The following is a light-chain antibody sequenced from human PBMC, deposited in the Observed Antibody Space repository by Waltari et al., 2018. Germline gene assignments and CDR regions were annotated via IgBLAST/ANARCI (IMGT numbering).Light chain of an antibody. J-gene: IGLJ2*01. V-gene: IGLV2-23*02. Sequence: QSALTQPASVSGSHGQAITIACTETSSEVGNYNLIACYQQLPGKAPKLIIYEVSQRPSGVSNRFSGFKSGTTASLTISGLQAEDEADFYCCSYAGSGSSVVFGGGTKLTVL. CDR1: SSEVGNYNL. CDR3: CSYAGSGSSVV. CDR2: EVS.